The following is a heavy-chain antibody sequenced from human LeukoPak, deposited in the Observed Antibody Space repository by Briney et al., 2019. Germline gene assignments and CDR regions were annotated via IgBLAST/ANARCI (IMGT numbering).Heavy chain of an antibody. V-gene: IGHV1-18*01. CDR1: GYTFTSSG. CDR3: ARDEWGSGHHDY. J-gene: IGHJ4*02. Sequence: ASVKVSCKASGYTFTSSGISWVRQAPGQGLAWMGWISAYNGNTNYAQNFQGRVTMTSGTSTSTVYMELSRLRSDDTAVYYCARDEWGSGHHDYWGQGTLVTVSS. CDR2: ISAYNGNT. D-gene: IGHD3-10*01.